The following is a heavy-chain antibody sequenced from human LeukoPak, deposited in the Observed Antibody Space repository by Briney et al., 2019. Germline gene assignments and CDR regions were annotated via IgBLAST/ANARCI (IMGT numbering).Heavy chain of an antibody. D-gene: IGHD6-19*01. CDR3: ARDRAVAGLLDY. CDR1: GFTFSTYF. J-gene: IGHJ4*02. V-gene: IGHV3-7*01. CDR2: INQDGTEK. Sequence: GGSLRLSCAASGFTFSTYFLTWVRQAPGKGLEWVANINQDGTEKQYVDSVKGRFTISRDNAKNSLYLQMNSLRAEDTAVYYCARDRAVAGLLDYWGQGTLVTVSS.